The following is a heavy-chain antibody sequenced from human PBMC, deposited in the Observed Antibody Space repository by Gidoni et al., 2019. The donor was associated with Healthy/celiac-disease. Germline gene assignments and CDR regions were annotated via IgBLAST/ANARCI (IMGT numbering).Heavy chain of an antibody. CDR3: ARQRYSGYDYRDAFDI. Sequence: EVQLVQSGAEVKKPGESLKISCKGSGYSFTSYWIGWVRQMPGKGLEWMGIIYPGDSDTRYSPSFQGQVTISADKSISTAYLQWSSLKASDTAMYYCARQRYSGYDYRDAFDIWGQGTMVTVSS. CDR2: IYPGDSDT. CDR1: GYSFTSYW. J-gene: IGHJ3*02. D-gene: IGHD5-12*01. V-gene: IGHV5-51*01.